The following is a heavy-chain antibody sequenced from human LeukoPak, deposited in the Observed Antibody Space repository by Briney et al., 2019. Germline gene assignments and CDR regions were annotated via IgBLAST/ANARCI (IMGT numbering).Heavy chain of an antibody. CDR1: GGSISSSSYY. V-gene: IGHV4-39*01. CDR2: IYYSGST. J-gene: IGHJ5*02. Sequence: SETLSLTCTVSGGSISSSSYYWGWIRQPPGKGLEWIGSIYYSGSTYYNPSLKSRVTISVDTSKNQFSLKLSSVTAADTAVYYSARPRDPGNWFDPWGQGTLVTVSS. CDR3: ARPRDPGNWFDP.